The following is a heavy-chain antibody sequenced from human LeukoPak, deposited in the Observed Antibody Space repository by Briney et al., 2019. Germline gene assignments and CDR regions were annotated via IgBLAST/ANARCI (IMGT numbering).Heavy chain of an antibody. J-gene: IGHJ4*02. CDR2: ISESGGST. CDR3: AKVTRGVVVNTNFDY. Sequence: PGGSLRLSCAASGFTFSNYAMSWVRQAPGKGLEWVSGISESGGSTDYADSVKGRFTISRDNSKNTLYLQMNSLRVEDTAVYYCAKVTRGVVVNTNFDYWGQGTLVTVSS. CDR1: GFTFSNYA. V-gene: IGHV3-23*01. D-gene: IGHD3-22*01.